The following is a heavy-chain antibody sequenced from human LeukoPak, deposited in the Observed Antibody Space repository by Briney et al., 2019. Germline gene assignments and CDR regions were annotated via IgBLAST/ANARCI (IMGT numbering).Heavy chain of an antibody. D-gene: IGHD3-3*01. CDR1: RYTFTGCY. CDR3: ARANVRYDFWSGYYTSYGSLVLGDWFDP. J-gene: IGHJ5*02. Sequence: ASVKVSCKACRYTFTGCYMHWVRQAPGQGLERMGFINPNSGDTHYAQKFQGRVTMTRDTSICTAYMELSRLRSDDTAVYYCARANVRYDFWSGYYTSYGSLVLGDWFDPWGQGTLVTVSS. CDR2: INPNSGDT. V-gene: IGHV1-2*02.